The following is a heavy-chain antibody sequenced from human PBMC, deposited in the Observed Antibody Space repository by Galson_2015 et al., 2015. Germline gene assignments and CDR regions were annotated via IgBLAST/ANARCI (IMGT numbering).Heavy chain of an antibody. CDR3: ARDRRYCSGGSCSGYFQH. J-gene: IGHJ1*01. V-gene: IGHV3-53*01. Sequence: SLRLSCAASGFTVSSNYMSWVRQAPGKGLEWVSVIYSGGSTYYADSVKGRFTISRDNSKNTLYLQMSSLRAEDTAVYYCARDRRYCSGGSCSGYFQHWGQGTLVTVSS. D-gene: IGHD2-15*01. CDR2: IYSGGST. CDR1: GFTVSSNY.